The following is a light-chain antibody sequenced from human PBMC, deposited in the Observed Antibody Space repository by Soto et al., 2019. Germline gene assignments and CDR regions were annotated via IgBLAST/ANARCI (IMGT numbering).Light chain of an antibody. Sequence: QSVLSQPPSASGTPGQRVTISCSGSSSNIGSNAVSWYQHLPGTAPKLLIYSYNQRPSGFPGRFSGSKSGSSASLAISGLQSEDEADYYCAAWDDTLNGPLNVFGTGTKVTVL. CDR3: AAWDDTLNGPLNV. CDR2: SYN. CDR1: SSNIGSNA. J-gene: IGLJ1*01. V-gene: IGLV1-44*01.